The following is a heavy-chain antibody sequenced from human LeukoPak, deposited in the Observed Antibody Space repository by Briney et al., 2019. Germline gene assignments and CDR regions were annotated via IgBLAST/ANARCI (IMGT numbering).Heavy chain of an antibody. Sequence: ASGKVSCKASGYTFTSYYMHWVRQAPGQGLEWMGIINPSGGSTSYAQKFQGRVTMTRDTSTSTVYMELSSLRSEDTAVYYCARELGDIVVVPAATNWFDPWGQGTLVTVSS. CDR2: INPSGGST. J-gene: IGHJ5*02. CDR3: ARELGDIVVVPAATNWFDP. V-gene: IGHV1-46*01. D-gene: IGHD2-2*01. CDR1: GYTFTSYY.